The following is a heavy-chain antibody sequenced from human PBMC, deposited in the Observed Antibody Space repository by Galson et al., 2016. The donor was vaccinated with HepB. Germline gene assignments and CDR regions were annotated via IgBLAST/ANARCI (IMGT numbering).Heavy chain of an antibody. Sequence: SLRLSCAASGFTFSGYGMRWVRQAPGKGLEWVAADSMDGRRKFYADSVKGRFTTSRDNSNNILFLQMSGLRADDTAVYFCAKRHEYCPPVGCSVDYWGQGTLVSVSS. D-gene: IGHD2/OR15-2a*01. J-gene: IGHJ4*02. V-gene: IGHV3-30*18. CDR3: AKRHEYCPPVGCSVDY. CDR1: GFTFSGYG. CDR2: DSMDGRRK.